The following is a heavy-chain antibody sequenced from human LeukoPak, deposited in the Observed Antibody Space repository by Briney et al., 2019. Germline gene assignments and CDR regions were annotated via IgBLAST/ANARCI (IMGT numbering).Heavy chain of an antibody. Sequence: PSETLSLTCAVYGGSFSGYYWSWIRQPPGKGLEWIGEINHSGSTNYNPSLKSRVTISVDTSKNQFSLKLSSVTAADTAVYYCARAPHGGNSWAWFDPWGQGTLVTVSS. CDR2: INHSGST. CDR3: ARAPHGGNSWAWFDP. V-gene: IGHV4-34*01. J-gene: IGHJ5*02. D-gene: IGHD4-23*01. CDR1: GGSFSGYY.